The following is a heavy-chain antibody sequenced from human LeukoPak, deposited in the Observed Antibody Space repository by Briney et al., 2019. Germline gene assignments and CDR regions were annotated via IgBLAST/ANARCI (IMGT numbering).Heavy chain of an antibody. CDR1: GGSISSYY. J-gene: IGHJ5*02. Sequence: SETLSLTCTVSGGSISSYYWSWIRQPPGKGLEWIGYIYYSGSTNYNPSLKSRVTISVDTSKNRFSLKLSSVTAADTAVYYCARDRAAYYYGSGSYYAWFDPWGQGTLVTVSS. CDR3: ARDRAAYYYGSGSYYAWFDP. CDR2: IYYSGST. V-gene: IGHV4-59*01. D-gene: IGHD3-10*01.